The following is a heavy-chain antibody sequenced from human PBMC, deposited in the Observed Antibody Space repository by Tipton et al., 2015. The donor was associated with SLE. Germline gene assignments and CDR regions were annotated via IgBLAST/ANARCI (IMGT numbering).Heavy chain of an antibody. CDR1: GGSISSSSYY. CDR2: IYYSGST. D-gene: IGHD2-8*01. CDR3: ARSTDMVPFDY. Sequence: TLSLTCTVSGGSISSSSYYWGWIRQPPGKGLEWIGSIYYSGSTYYNPSLKSRVTISVDTSKNQFYLKMRSMTAADTAVYYCARSTDMVPFDYWGQGSLVTVSS. J-gene: IGHJ4*02. V-gene: IGHV4-39*07.